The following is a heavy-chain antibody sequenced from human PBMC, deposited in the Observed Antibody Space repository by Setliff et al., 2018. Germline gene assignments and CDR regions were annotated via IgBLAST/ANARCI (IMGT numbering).Heavy chain of an antibody. V-gene: IGHV4-34*01. CDR2: INHRGST. D-gene: IGHD1-1*01. Sequence: SETLSLTCAAYGGTFSDYHWTWIRQSPEKGLEWIGEINHRGSTNYNPSLKRRVTISIDTSRDQFSLKLTSMNAAATAVYYCAKGGGRYHSDSWGQGILVTVSS. CDR1: GGTFSDYH. CDR3: AKGGGRYHSDS. J-gene: IGHJ4*02.